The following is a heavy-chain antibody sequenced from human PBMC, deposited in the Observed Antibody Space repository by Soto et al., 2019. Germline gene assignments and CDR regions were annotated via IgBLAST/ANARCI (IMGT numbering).Heavy chain of an antibody. CDR1: GFTFSNNY. CDR2: IYSGGAT. V-gene: IGHV3-66*01. D-gene: IGHD1-1*01. Sequence: EVQLVESGGGLVQPGGSLRLSCAASGFTFSNNYMWWVRQAPGKGLEWVSLIYSGGATYYADSVRGRFTISRDNSKNTLYLQMNSLRAEDTAVYYCARDGTYNWVGGQGILVTVSS. J-gene: IGHJ4*02. CDR3: ARDGTYNWV.